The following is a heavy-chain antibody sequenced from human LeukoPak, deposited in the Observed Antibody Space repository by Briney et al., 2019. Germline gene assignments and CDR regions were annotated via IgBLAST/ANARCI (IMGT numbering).Heavy chain of an antibody. CDR2: INPNSGGT. Sequence: ASVKVSCKASGYTFTGYYMHWVRQAPGRGLEWMGRINPNSGGTNYAQKFQGRVTMIRDTSISTAYMELSRLRSDDTAVYYCARGRGYYDSSGYYLDYWGQGTLVTVSS. V-gene: IGHV1-2*06. D-gene: IGHD3-22*01. CDR3: ARGRGYYDSSGYYLDY. CDR1: GYTFTGYY. J-gene: IGHJ4*02.